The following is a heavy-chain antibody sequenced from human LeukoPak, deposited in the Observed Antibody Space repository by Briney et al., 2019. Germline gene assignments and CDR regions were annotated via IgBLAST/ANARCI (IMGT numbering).Heavy chain of an antibody. J-gene: IGHJ4*02. CDR2: IYTSGTT. D-gene: IGHD3-22*01. CDR1: GGSINSGAYY. V-gene: IGHV4-61*02. Sequence: SQTLSLTCTVSGGSINSGAYYWSWIRQPAGKGLEWIGRIYTSGTTNYNPSLKSRLTISTDTSKNQFSLKLSSVTAADTAVYYCARDHPHYYYDTSGYYDYWGQGILSPSPQ. CDR3: ARDHPHYYYDTSGYYDY.